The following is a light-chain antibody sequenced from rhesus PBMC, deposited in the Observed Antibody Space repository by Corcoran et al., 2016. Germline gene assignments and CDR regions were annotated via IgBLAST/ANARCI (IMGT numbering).Light chain of an antibody. CDR2: KAS. CDR1: QGITND. CDR3: QHDYGTPWT. V-gene: IGKV1-74*01. Sequence: DIQMTQSPSSLSASVGDRVTITCRASQGITNDLAWYQQKPGKAPKLLIYKASTLQSGVPSRFSGSGSRTDYTFTISSLQPEDVATYYCQHDYGTPWTFGQGTKVDIK. J-gene: IGKJ1*01.